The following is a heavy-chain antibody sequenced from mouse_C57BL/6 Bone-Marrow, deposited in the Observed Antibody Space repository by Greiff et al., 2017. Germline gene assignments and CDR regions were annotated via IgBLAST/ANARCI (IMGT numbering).Heavy chain of an antibody. CDR1: GYTFTDHT. Sequence: VQLQQSDAELVKPGASVKISCKVSGYTFTDHTIHWMKQRPEQGLEWIGYIYPRDGSTKYNEKFKGKATLTADKSSSTAYMQLNSLTSEDSAVDFCASRGNRYYGSGYFDVWGTGTTVTVSS. V-gene: IGHV1-78*01. D-gene: IGHD1-1*01. CDR2: IYPRDGST. J-gene: IGHJ1*03. CDR3: ASRGNRYYGSGYFDV.